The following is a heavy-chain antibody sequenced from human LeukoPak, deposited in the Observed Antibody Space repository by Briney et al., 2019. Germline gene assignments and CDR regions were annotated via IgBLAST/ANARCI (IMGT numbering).Heavy chain of an antibody. CDR3: AKDSSSSWLLTENWFDP. J-gene: IGHJ5*02. D-gene: IGHD6-13*01. Sequence: GRSLRLSCAASGFTFDDYAMHWVRQAPGKGLEWVSGISWNSGSRGYADSVKGRFTISRDNVKNSLYLQMNSLRAEDTALYYCAKDSSSSWLLTENWFDPWGQGTLVTVSS. CDR2: ISWNSGSR. V-gene: IGHV3-9*01. CDR1: GFTFDDYA.